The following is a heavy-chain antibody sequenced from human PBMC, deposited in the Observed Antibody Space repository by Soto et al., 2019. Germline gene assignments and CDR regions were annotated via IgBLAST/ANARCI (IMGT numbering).Heavy chain of an antibody. CDR3: AREGSAAAGSFDY. D-gene: IGHD6-13*01. CDR1: GFTSSSYV. J-gene: IGHJ4*02. CDR2: IWYDGSNK. Sequence: GGSLRLSCEGSGFTSSSYVMHWVRQAPGKGLEWVAVIWYDGSNKYYADSVKGRFTISRDNSKNTLYLQMNSLRAEDTAVYYCAREGSAAAGSFDYWGQGTLVTVSS. V-gene: IGHV3-33*08.